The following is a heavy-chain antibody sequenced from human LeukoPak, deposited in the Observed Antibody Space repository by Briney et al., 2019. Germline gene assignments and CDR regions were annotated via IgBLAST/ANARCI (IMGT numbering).Heavy chain of an antibody. V-gene: IGHV3-30*02. CDR2: IRYDGSIK. CDR3: AKEGCSGGSSYYYMDV. CDR1: GFTFSSYG. D-gene: IGHD2-15*01. J-gene: IGHJ6*03. Sequence: GGSLRLSCAASGFTFSSYGMHWVRQAPGKGLEWVAFIRYDGSIKYYADSVKGRFTISRDNSKNTLYLQMNSLRAEDTAVYYCAKEGCSGGSSYYYMDVWGKGTTVTISS.